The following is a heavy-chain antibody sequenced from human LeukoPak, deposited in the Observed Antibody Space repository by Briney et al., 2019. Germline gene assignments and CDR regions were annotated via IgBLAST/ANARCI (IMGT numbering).Heavy chain of an antibody. CDR2: IYWNDDT. J-gene: IGHJ4*02. Sequence: SGPTLVKPTQTLTLTCPFSRFPLNTRGVGVGWIRQPPEKALEWLALIYWNDDTRYSPSLRSRLHITKDTIKSQVVLTMTNMDPVDTATYYCAHRSAAGNYYFDYWGQGTLITVSS. CDR1: RFPLNTRGVG. V-gene: IGHV2-5*01. D-gene: IGHD1-14*01. CDR3: AHRSAAGNYYFDY.